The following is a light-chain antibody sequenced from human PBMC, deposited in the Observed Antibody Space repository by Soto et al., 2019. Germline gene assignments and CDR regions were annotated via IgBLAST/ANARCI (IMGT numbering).Light chain of an antibody. CDR2: GAS. CDR3: QQYGSSLLT. V-gene: IGKV3-20*01. CDR1: QSVSSSY. J-gene: IGKJ1*01. Sequence: EIVLTQSPGTLSLSPGERATLSCSASQSVSSSYLAWYQQKPGQAPRLLIYGASSRDTGIPDRFRGSGSGKDFTLTISGMEHDDFEVYYCQQYGSSLLTFGQGTKVAIK.